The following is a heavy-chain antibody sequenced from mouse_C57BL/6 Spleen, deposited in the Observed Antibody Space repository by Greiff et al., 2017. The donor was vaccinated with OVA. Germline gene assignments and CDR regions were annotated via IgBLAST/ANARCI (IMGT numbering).Heavy chain of an antibody. CDR3: ARGDYGSLYYAMDY. D-gene: IGHD1-1*01. J-gene: IGHJ4*01. CDR2: INPNNGGT. V-gene: IGHV1-26*01. CDR1: GYTFTDYY. Sequence: VHVKQSGPELVKPGASVKISCKASGYTFTDYYMNWVKQSHGKSLEWIGDINPNNGGTSYNQKFKGKATLTVDKSSSTAYMELRSLTSEDSAVYYFARGDYGSLYYAMDYWGQGTSVTVSS.